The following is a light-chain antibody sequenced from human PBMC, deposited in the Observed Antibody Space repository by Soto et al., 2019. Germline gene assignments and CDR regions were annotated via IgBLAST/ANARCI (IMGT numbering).Light chain of an antibody. J-gene: IGKJ1*01. Sequence: AIRMTQSPSSLSASTGDRVTITCRASQGISSYLAWYQQKPGKAPKLLIYAASTLQSGVPSRFSGSGSGTDFTLTISCLQSEDFETYYCPQYYSYPRTFGRGTKVDIX. CDR3: PQYYSYPRT. CDR2: AAS. V-gene: IGKV1-8*01. CDR1: QGISSY.